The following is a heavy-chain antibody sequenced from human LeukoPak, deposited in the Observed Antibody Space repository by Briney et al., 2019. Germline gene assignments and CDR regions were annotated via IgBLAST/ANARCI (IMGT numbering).Heavy chain of an antibody. CDR3: ARGISVDSSGYPPVGAFDI. Sequence: GGSLRISCAAPGFTFSSYAMSWVRQAPGKGLEWASIISGGGGSTYYADSVKGRFTISRDNSKNTLYLTMNSLRAEDTAVYYCARGISVDSSGYPPVGAFDIWGQGTMVTVSS. J-gene: IGHJ3*02. CDR1: GFTFSSYA. V-gene: IGHV3-23*01. CDR2: ISGGGGST. D-gene: IGHD3-22*01.